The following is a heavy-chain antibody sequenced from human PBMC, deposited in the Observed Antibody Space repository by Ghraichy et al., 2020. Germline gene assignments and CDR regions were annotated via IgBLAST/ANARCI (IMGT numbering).Heavy chain of an antibody. CDR2: IYYSGST. CDR1: GGSVSSGSYY. CDR3: ASVRKVEWDTRIDY. J-gene: IGHJ4*02. V-gene: IGHV4-61*01. Sequence: SETLSLTCTVSGGSVSSGSYYWSWIRQPPGKGLEWIGYIYYSGSTNYNPSLKSRVTISVDTSKNQFSLKLSSVTAADTAVYYCASVRKVEWDTRIDYWGQGTLVTVSS. D-gene: IGHD1-26*01.